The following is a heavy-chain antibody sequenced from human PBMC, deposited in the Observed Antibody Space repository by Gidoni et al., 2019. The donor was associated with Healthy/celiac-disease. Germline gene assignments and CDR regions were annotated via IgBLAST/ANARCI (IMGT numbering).Heavy chain of an antibody. D-gene: IGHD6-13*01. J-gene: IGHJ6*03. Sequence: EVQLVESGGGLVQPGGSLRLSCAASGFTFSSDWMSWVRQAPGKGLEWVANIKQDGSENYYVDSVKGRFTISRDNAKNSLYLQMNSLRAGDTAVYYCARTAAAGTLFYYYYYMDVWGKGTTVTVSS. CDR1: GFTFSSDW. V-gene: IGHV3-7*03. CDR2: IKQDGSEN. CDR3: ARTAAAGTLFYYYYYMDV.